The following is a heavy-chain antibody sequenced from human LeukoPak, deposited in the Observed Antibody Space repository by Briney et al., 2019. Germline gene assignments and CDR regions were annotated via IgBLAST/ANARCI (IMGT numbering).Heavy chain of an antibody. D-gene: IGHD3-16*01. CDR3: ARENYGDRYYFDC. V-gene: IGHV3-21*06. CDR2: ISSSSSYI. J-gene: IGHJ4*02. Sequence: PGGSLRLSCAASGFTFSSYSMNWVRQAPGKGLEWVSSISSSSSYIYYADSVKGRFAISRDNARNSLYLHMNSLRAEDTAVYYCARENYGDRYYFDCWGQGALVTVS. CDR1: GFTFSSYS.